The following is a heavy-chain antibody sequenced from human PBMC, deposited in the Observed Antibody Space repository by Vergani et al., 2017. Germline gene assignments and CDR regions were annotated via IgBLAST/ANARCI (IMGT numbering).Heavy chain of an antibody. CDR3: AKDVKYYYDSSGYYDY. CDR2: LSGSGGST. Sequence: EVQLLESGGGLVQPGGSLRLSCAASGFTFSNYAMSWVRQAPGKGLEWVSTLSGSGGSTYYADSVKGRFTISRDNSKNTLYLQMNSLRAEDTAVYYCAKDVKYYYDSSGYYDYWGQGTLVTVSS. D-gene: IGHD3-22*01. J-gene: IGHJ4*02. V-gene: IGHV3-23*01. CDR1: GFTFSNYA.